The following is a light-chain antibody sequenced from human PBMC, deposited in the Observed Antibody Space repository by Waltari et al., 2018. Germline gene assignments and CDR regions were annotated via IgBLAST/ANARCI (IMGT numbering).Light chain of an antibody. J-gene: IGKJ1*01. Sequence: ETQMTQSPSTLSASAGDRVTITCRAGESISSWLAGDHQKPGRAPNTLAYEASSLERGVPSRFSGGGFGTEFTLTISGLQPDDFATYYCQQYAGSPWTFGQGTKVEIK. CDR2: EAS. V-gene: IGKV1-5*03. CDR1: ESISSW. CDR3: QQYAGSPWT.